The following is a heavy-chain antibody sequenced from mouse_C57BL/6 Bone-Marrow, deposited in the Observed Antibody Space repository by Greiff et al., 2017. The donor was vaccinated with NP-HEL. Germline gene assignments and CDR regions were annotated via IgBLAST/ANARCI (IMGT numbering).Heavy chain of an antibody. J-gene: IGHJ4*01. CDR1: GYTFTTYP. D-gene: IGHD1-1*01. CDR2: FHPYNDDT. V-gene: IGHV1-47*01. Sequence: QVQLQQSGAELVKPGASVKMSCKASGYTFTTYPIEWMKQSHGQCLEWIGNFHPYNDDTKYNEKFKGKATLTVEKSSSTVYLDLSRLTSDDPAVYYCARGSNFDYAMDYWGQGTSVTVSS. CDR3: ARGSNFDYAMDY.